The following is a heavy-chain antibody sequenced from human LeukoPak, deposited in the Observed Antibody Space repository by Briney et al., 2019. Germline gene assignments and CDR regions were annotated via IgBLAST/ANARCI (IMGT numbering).Heavy chain of an antibody. CDR3: ARDGWNVFFDY. J-gene: IGHJ4*02. Sequence: GGSLRLSCAASGFTFSSYAMSWVRQASGKGLEWVSSVSGGGGTTHHADSVKGRFTISRDNYKSTLYLQMNSLGAGDTAVYYCARDGWNVFFDYWGQGALVSVSS. CDR2: VSGGGGTT. V-gene: IGHV3-23*01. CDR1: GFTFSSYA. D-gene: IGHD1-1*01.